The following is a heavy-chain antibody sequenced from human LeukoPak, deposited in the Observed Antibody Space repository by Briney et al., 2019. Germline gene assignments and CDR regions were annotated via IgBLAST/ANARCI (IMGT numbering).Heavy chain of an antibody. D-gene: IGHD3-10*01. V-gene: IGHV1-8*01. Sequence: ASVKVSCKASGYTFTSYDINWVRQATGQGLEWMGWMNPNSGNTGYAQKFQGRVTMTRNTSISTAYMELSSLRSEDTAVYYCARGVLWFGESSFDYWGQGTLVTVSS. CDR2: MNPNSGNT. CDR3: ARGVLWFGESSFDY. J-gene: IGHJ4*02. CDR1: GYTFTSYD.